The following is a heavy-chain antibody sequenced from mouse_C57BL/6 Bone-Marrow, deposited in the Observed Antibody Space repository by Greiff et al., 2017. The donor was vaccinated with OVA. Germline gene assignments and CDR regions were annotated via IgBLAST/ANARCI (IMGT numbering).Heavy chain of an antibody. J-gene: IGHJ4*01. CDR3: ARHAAQYAMDY. CDR1: GFTFSSYG. Sequence: EVKLVESGGDLVKPGGSLKLSCAASGFTFSSYGMSWVRQTPDKRLEWVATISSGGSYTYYPDSVKGRFTISRDNAKNTLYLQMSSLKSEDTAMYYCARHAAQYAMDYWGQGTSVTVSS. CDR2: ISSGGSYT. D-gene: IGHD3-2*02. V-gene: IGHV5-6*01.